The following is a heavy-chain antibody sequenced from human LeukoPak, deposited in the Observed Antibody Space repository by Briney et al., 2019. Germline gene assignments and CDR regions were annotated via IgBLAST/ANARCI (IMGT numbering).Heavy chain of an antibody. D-gene: IGHD5-18*01. CDR3: ARVRSYDYYFDY. CDR2: IYYSGST. J-gene: IGHJ4*02. Sequence: TLSLTCTVSGGSISSGGYYWSWIRQHPGKGLEWIGYIYYSGSTYYNPSLKSRVTISVDTSKNQFSLKLSSATAADTAVYYCARVRSYDYYFDYWGQGTLVTVSS. CDR1: GGSISSGGYY. V-gene: IGHV4-31*03.